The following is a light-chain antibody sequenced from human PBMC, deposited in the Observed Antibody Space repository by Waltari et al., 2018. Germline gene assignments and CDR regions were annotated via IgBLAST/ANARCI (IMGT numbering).Light chain of an antibody. CDR2: DVN. CDR1: TRDVGGSNS. Sequence: QSALTQPPSVSGSPEQSVTISCTGSTRDVGGSNSVSWYQQHPGKAPKLIIFDVNQRPSGVPDRFSGSKSGNTASLTISGLRPEDEADYHCCSYAGVHTFWLFGGGTKLTVL. CDR3: CSYAGVHTFWL. V-gene: IGLV2-11*01. J-gene: IGLJ3*02.